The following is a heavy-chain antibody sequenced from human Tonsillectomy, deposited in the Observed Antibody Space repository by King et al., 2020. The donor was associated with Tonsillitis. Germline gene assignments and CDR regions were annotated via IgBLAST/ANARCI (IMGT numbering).Heavy chain of an antibody. Sequence: QVQLQESGPRLVMPSQTLSLTCTVSGDSISRGDDYWSWIRQSPGKGLEWIGYIYYSGSTYYNSSLKSRVNISINTSKTQFSLKMRSVTVADTAVYYCARAVGSGSYWVPNWFDSWGQGIPVTVSS. CDR1: GDSISRGDDY. CDR3: ARAVGSGSYWVPNWFDS. V-gene: IGHV4-30-4*08. D-gene: IGHD3-10*01. J-gene: IGHJ5*01. CDR2: IYYSGST.